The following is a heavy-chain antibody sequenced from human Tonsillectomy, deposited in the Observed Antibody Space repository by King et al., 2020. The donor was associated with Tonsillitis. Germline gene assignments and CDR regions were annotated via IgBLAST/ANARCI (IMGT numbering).Heavy chain of an antibody. CDR2: IKEDGSVK. CDR1: GFTFSNYW. CDR3: AGDPSPPNDIRGDAYDAFDL. V-gene: IGHV3-7*01. Sequence: VQLVESGGGFVQPGGSLRLSCAASGFTFSNYWMTWVRQAPGKGLEWVANIKEDGSVKNSVDSVKGRFTISRDNAKNSVYLQMNSLRAEDTAVYFCAGDPSPPNDIRGDAYDAFDLWGHGTMVSVSS. J-gene: IGHJ3*01. D-gene: IGHD3-9*01.